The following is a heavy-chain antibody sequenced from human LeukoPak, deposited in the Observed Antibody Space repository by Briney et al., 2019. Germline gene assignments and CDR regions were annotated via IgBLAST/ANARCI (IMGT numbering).Heavy chain of an antibody. V-gene: IGHV3-48*03. Sequence: GGSLRLSCAASGFTFSSYEMNWVRQAPGKGLEWVSYISSSGSTIYYADSVKGRFTISRDNAKNSLYLQMNSLRAEDTAVYYCARDRSRDYYDSSGYYYRDYFDYWGQGTLVTVSS. CDR3: ARDRSRDYYDSSGYYYRDYFDY. CDR2: ISSSGSTI. CDR1: GFTFSSYE. D-gene: IGHD3-22*01. J-gene: IGHJ4*02.